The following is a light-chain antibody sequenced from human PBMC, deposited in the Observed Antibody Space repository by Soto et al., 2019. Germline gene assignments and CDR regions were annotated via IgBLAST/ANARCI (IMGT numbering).Light chain of an antibody. CDR1: SSNIGAGYD. CDR2: GNI. J-gene: IGLJ1*01. Sequence: QSALTQPPSVSGAPGQMVTISCTGSSSNIGAGYDVHWYQQRPGTAPKLLIFGNINRPSGVPDRFSGSKSGTSASLAITGLQAEDEGDYYCQSYDSTLSARYVFGTGTKVTV. V-gene: IGLV1-40*01. CDR3: QSYDSTLSARYV.